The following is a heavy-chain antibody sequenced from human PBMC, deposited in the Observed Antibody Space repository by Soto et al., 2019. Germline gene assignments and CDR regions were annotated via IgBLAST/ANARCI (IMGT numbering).Heavy chain of an antibody. D-gene: IGHD6-19*01. V-gene: IGHV4-59*01. Sequence: QVQLQESGPGLVKPSETLSLTCTVSGGSISSYYWSWIRQPPGKGLEWIGYIYYSGSTNYNPSLKSRVTISVDTSKNQFSLKLSSVTAADTAVYYCARDRGGQWLVGAFDYWGQGTLVTVSS. CDR3: ARDRGGQWLVGAFDY. J-gene: IGHJ4*02. CDR1: GGSISSYY. CDR2: IYYSGST.